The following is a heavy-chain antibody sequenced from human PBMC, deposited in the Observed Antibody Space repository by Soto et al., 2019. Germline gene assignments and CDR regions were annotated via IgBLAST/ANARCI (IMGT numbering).Heavy chain of an antibody. CDR3: AKGAGPPWFDP. V-gene: IGHV4-4*07. Sequence: SETLSLTCTVSGDPINPDYWWSWIRQPAGKGLEWIGRVQAYGTTNYNPSLKSRVTMSLDTSKNQVSLKLRAVTAADTAVYYCAKGAGPPWFDPWGQGTLVTVSS. J-gene: IGHJ5*02. CDR2: VQAYGTT. CDR1: GDPINPDY.